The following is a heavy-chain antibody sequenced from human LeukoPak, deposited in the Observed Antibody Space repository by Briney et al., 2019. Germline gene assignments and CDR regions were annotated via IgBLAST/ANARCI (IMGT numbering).Heavy chain of an antibody. Sequence: PSETLSLTCTVSGYSISSGYYWGWIRQPPGKGLEWIGSIYHSGSTYYNPSLKSRVTISVDTSKNQFSLKLSSVTAADTAVYYCARVGSSSWFPFDYWGQGTLVTVSS. D-gene: IGHD6-13*01. CDR2: IYHSGST. J-gene: IGHJ4*02. CDR1: GYSISSGYY. CDR3: ARVGSSSWFPFDY. V-gene: IGHV4-38-2*02.